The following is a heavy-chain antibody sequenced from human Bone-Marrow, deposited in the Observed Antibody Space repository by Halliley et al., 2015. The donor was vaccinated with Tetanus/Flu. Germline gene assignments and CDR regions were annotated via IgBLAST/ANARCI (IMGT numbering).Heavy chain of an antibody. CDR3: AKDVPESRTSCCDP. CDR1: GFNFHTYG. J-gene: IGHJ5*02. V-gene: IGHV3-30*18. Sequence: SLRLSCAAAGFNFHTYGMHWFRQAPGKGLEWVAVISDDGSKKFYGDSVKGRFTISRDNSRNTLHLDMNRLRHDDTGVYYCAKDVPESRTSCCDPWGQGTLVTVSS. CDR2: ISDDGSKK. D-gene: IGHD2-2*01.